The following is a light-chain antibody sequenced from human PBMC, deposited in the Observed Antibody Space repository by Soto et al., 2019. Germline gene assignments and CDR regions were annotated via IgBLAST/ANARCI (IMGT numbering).Light chain of an antibody. CDR1: QSLTHSSGYNY. Sequence: EIVLTQSPLSLSVSPGEPASISCRSSQSLTHSSGYNYLDWYLLKPGQPPQLLIYLGSNRGSGVPDRFSARGSSTDFTLKISRVGNGDAGFYFCMQPLQTLITFGQGTRLEIQ. J-gene: IGKJ5*01. V-gene: IGKV2-28*01. CDR2: LGS. CDR3: MQPLQTLIT.